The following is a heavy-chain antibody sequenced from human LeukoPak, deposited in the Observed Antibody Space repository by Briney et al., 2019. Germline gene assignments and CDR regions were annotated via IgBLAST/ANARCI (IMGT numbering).Heavy chain of an antibody. Sequence: GGSLRLSCAASGFTFSSYAMSWVRQAPGKGLEWVSAISGSGGSTYYADSVKGRFTISRDNSKNTLYLKMHSLRAEDTAVYYCAKDSNLYCSSTSCTPGVIGWFDPWGQGTMVTVSS. D-gene: IGHD2-2*01. J-gene: IGHJ5*02. CDR2: ISGSGGST. CDR1: GFTFSSYA. CDR3: AKDSNLYCSSTSCTPGVIGWFDP. V-gene: IGHV3-23*01.